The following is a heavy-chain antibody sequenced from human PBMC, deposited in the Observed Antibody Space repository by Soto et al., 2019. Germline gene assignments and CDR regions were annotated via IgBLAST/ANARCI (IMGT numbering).Heavy chain of an antibody. D-gene: IGHD6-13*01. CDR2: ISAYNGNT. CDR3: ARAPIAAAGKGGGLWFDP. V-gene: IGHV1-18*01. J-gene: IGHJ5*02. Sequence: ASVKVSCKASGYTFTSYGISWVRQAPGQGLEWMGWISAYNGNTNYAQKLQGRVTMTTDTSTSTAYMELRSLRSDDTAVYYCARAPIAAAGKGGGLWFDPWGQGTLVTVSS. CDR1: GYTFTSYG.